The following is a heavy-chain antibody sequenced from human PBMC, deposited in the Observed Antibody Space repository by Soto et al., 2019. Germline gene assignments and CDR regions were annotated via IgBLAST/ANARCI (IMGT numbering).Heavy chain of an antibody. CDR3: ARAGMTTVTPPDY. V-gene: IGHV1-69*13. Sequence: SVKVSCKASGGTFSSYAISWVRQAPGQGLEWMGGIITIFGTANYAQKFQGRVTITADESTSTAYMELSSLRSDVMAVYYCARAGMTTVTPPDYWGQGTLVTVSS. CDR2: IITIFGTA. J-gene: IGHJ4*02. CDR1: GGTFSSYA. D-gene: IGHD4-17*01.